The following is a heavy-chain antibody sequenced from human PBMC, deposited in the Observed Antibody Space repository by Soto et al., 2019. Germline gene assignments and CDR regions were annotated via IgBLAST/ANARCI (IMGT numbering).Heavy chain of an antibody. J-gene: IGHJ5*02. D-gene: IGHD5-18*01. Sequence: XSVKVSCTASGYPLTNNDVTWVRQATGQGLEWMGWMNPGSGDTGYAQKFQGRVTMTRNISIATAYMELSSLRSEDTAIYYCARMASFGSLNWFDHWGQGTLVTVSS. V-gene: IGHV1-8*01. CDR1: GYPLTNND. CDR3: ARMASFGSLNWFDH. CDR2: MNPGSGDT.